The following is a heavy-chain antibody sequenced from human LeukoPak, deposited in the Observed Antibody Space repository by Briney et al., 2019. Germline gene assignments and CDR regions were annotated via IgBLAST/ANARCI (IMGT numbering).Heavy chain of an antibody. D-gene: IGHD1-26*01. Sequence: PGGSLRLSCAASGFTFSSYGMSWVRQAPGKGLEWVSAISGSGGSTYYADSVKGRFTISRDNSKNTLYLQMNSLRAEDTAVYYRAKGAYKVGATYYFDYWGQGTLVTVSS. CDR2: ISGSGGST. CDR1: GFTFSSYG. V-gene: IGHV3-23*01. CDR3: AKGAYKVGATYYFDY. J-gene: IGHJ4*02.